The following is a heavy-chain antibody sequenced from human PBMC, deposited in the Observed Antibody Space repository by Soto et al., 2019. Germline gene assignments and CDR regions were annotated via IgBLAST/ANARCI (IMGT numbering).Heavy chain of an antibody. Sequence: PSETLSLTCTASGGSISSYYWSWIRQPPGKGLEWIGYIYYSGSTNYNPSLKSRVTISVDTSKNQFSLKLSSVTAADTAVYYCARGVTPYYFDYWGQGTLVTVSS. CDR2: IYYSGST. CDR3: ARGVTPYYFDY. V-gene: IGHV4-59*08. CDR1: GGSISSYY. J-gene: IGHJ4*02. D-gene: IGHD1-20*01.